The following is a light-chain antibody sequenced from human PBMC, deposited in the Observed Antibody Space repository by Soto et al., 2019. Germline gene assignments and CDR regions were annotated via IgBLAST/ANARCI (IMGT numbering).Light chain of an antibody. CDR2: EGS. J-gene: IGLJ2*01. CDR1: SSDVGSYNL. V-gene: IGLV2-23*01. Sequence: QFALTQPASVSGSPGQSITISCTGTSSDVGSYNLVSWYQQHPGKAPKLMIYEGSKRPSGVSNRFSGSKSGNTASLTISGLQAEDEADYYCCSYAGSRDVVFGGGTKLTVL. CDR3: CSYAGSRDVV.